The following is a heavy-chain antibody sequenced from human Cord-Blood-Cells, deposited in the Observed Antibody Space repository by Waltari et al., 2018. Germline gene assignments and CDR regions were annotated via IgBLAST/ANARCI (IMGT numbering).Heavy chain of an antibody. V-gene: IGHV1-2*02. CDR2: ITPNSLDT. J-gene: IGHJ4*02. Sequence: QLQLAPAGPAVTKPGASVKVSCQDAGYTFTGYSLQRERQAPGQGLEWKGWITPNSLDTNDAQKFQGGVTMTRDTSISTAYMELSRLRSDDTAVYYCAGAIYSSSCHSFDYWGQGTLVTVSS. D-gene: IGHD6-13*01. CDR3: AGAIYSSSCHSFDY. CDR1: GYTFTGYS.